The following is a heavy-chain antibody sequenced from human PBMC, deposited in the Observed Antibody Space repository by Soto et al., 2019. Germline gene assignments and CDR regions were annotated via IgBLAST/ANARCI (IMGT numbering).Heavy chain of an antibody. J-gene: IGHJ4*02. CDR3: VKGLYVWGVTGDY. CDR1: GFPFSDYA. CDR2: ITATDGST. V-gene: IGHV3-23*01. D-gene: IGHD3-10*02. Sequence: EVQLLESGGGVAQPGGSLRVSCAASGFPFSDYAMSWVRQAPGKGLEWVSIITATDGSTYYADYLKGGFTIPRDDAKNKLHLQMNSLRVEDRAVYYCVKGLYVWGVTGDYWGQGPLVTVSS.